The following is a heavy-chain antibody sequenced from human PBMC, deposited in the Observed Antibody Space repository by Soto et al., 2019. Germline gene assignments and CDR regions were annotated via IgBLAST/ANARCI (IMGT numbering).Heavy chain of an antibody. CDR1: GGTFSSYA. J-gene: IGHJ6*02. V-gene: IGHV1-69*13. CDR2: IIPIFGTA. CDR3: ASGYDYVWGSYRYNGMDV. Sequence: SVKVSCKASGGTFSSYAISWVRQAPGQGLEWMGGIIPIFGTANYAQKFQGRVTITADESTSTAYMELSSLRSEDTAVYYCASGYDYVWGSYRYNGMDVWGQGTTVTVSS. D-gene: IGHD3-16*02.